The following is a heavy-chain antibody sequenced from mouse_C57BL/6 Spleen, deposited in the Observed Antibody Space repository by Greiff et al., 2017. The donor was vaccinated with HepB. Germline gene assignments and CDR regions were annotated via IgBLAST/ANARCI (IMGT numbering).Heavy chain of an antibody. V-gene: IGHV1-64*01. D-gene: IGHD1-1*01. J-gene: IGHJ2*01. CDR1: GYTFTSYW. CDR2: IHPNSGST. Sequence: VQLQQPGAELVKPGASVKLSCKASGYTFTSYWMHWVKQRPGQGLEWIGMIHPNSGSTNYNEKFKSKATLTVDKSSSTAYMQLSSLTSEDSAVYYCARDTYGSSPLDYWGQGTTLTVSS. CDR3: ARDTYGSSPLDY.